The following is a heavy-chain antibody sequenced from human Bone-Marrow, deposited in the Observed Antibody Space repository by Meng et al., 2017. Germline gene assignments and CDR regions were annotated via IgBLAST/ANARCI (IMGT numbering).Heavy chain of an antibody. Sequence: SVKVSCKASGFTFTSSAVQWVRQARGQRLEWIGWIVVGSGNTNYAQKFQERVTITRDMSTSTAYMELSSLRSEDTAVFYCAWGYATGDSDVDTFFRYYYCGMDVWGQGTTVTVSS. J-gene: IGHJ6*02. D-gene: IGHD5-18*01. CDR1: GFTFTSSA. CDR3: AWGYATGDSDVDTFFRYYYCGMDV. V-gene: IGHV1-58*01. CDR2: IVVGSGNT.